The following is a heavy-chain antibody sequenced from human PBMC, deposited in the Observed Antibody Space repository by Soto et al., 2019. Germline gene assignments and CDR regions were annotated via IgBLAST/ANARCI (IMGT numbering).Heavy chain of an antibody. V-gene: IGHV1-18*01. Sequence: ASVKVSCKASGYTFTSYGISWVRQAPGQGLEWMGWISAYNGNTNYAQKLQGRVTMTTDTSTSTAYMELRSLRSDDTAVYYCAREGYCTNGVCYTGYYFDYWGQGTLVTVSS. CDR3: AREGYCTNGVCYTGYYFDY. D-gene: IGHD2-8*01. CDR1: GYTFTSYG. J-gene: IGHJ4*02. CDR2: ISAYNGNT.